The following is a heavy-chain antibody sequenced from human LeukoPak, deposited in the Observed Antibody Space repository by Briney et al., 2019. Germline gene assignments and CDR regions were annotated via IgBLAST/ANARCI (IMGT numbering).Heavy chain of an antibody. V-gene: IGHV4-59*12. CDR3: ARDRGSFTGYGLIDY. D-gene: IGHD3-9*01. CDR1: GGPINNYY. CDR2: IYYSGYT. J-gene: IGHJ4*02. Sequence: PSETLSLTCTVSGGPINNYYWSWIRQPPGKGLEWIGYIYYSGYTEYNPSLKSRVTISLDTSKNQFSLRLSSLTAADTAVYYCARDRGSFTGYGLIDYWGQGTRVTVSS.